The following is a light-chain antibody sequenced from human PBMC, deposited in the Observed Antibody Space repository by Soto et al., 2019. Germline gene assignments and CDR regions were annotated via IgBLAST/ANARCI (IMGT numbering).Light chain of an antibody. CDR2: TAS. J-gene: IGKJ2*01. V-gene: IGKV1-39*01. CDR1: QSISSC. Sequence: DIQMTQSPSSLSASVGDRVTITCRASQSISSCLSWYQQESGKAPKLLIYTASTLQSGVPSRFSGSGSGTDFTLTISSLQPEDFATYYCQQSCSTPPYTFGLGTKLEIK. CDR3: QQSCSTPPYT.